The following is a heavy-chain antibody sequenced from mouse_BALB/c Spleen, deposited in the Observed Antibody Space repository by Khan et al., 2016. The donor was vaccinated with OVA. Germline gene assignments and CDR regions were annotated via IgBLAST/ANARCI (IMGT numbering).Heavy chain of an antibody. D-gene: IGHD2-14*01. Sequence: QVQLQQSGAELARPGASVKMSCKASGYPFTSYTIHWIKLRPGQGLEWIGFINPSNGYTNYNQKFKDKATLTAYKSSTTVYMQLSSLTSDDSAVYNCVRDGAYHRNDGWFAYWGQGTLVTVSA. CDR3: VRDGAYHRNDGWFAY. J-gene: IGHJ3*01. CDR2: INPSNGYT. CDR1: GYPFTSYT. V-gene: IGHV1-4*01.